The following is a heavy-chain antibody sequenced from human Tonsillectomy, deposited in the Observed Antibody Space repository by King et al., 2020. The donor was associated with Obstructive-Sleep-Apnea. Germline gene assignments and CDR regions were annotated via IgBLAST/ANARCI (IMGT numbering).Heavy chain of an antibody. Sequence: QLQESGPGLVKPSQTLSLTCTVSGGSISSGGYYWSWIRQHPGKGLGWIGDIYYSGSTYYNPSLTSPGTTSVETSKNQFSLKLSSVTAADTAVYYCARAGSWETVPDFDYWGQGTLVTVSS. J-gene: IGHJ4*02. V-gene: IGHV4-31*01. CDR1: GGSISSGGYY. CDR3: ARAGSWETVPDFDY. CDR2: IYYSGST. D-gene: IGHD1-26*01.